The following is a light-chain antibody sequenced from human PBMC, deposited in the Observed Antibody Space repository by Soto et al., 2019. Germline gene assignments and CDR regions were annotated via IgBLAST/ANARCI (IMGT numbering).Light chain of an antibody. Sequence: QSALTQPASVSGSPGQSITISCTGTSSDVGGYNYVSWYQQHPGQAPKLMIYDVSNRPSGVSNRFSGSNSVNTASLTISGLQAEDEAEYYCSSYTSSSAPVVFGGGTKLTVL. CDR2: DVS. J-gene: IGLJ2*01. V-gene: IGLV2-14*01. CDR1: SSDVGGYNY. CDR3: SSYTSSSAPVV.